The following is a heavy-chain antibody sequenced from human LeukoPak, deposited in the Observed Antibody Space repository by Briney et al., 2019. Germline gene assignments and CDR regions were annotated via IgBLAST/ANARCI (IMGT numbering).Heavy chain of an antibody. CDR3: ARGASIAAADLGGNWFDP. V-gene: IGHV3-30*02. CDR1: GFTFSSYG. Sequence: PGGSLRLSCAASGFTFSSYGMHWVRQAPGKGLEWVAFIRYDGSNKYYADSVKGRFTISRDNSKNTLYLQMNSLRAEDTAVYYCARGASIAAADLGGNWFDPWGQGTLVTVSS. D-gene: IGHD6-13*01. CDR2: IRYDGSNK. J-gene: IGHJ5*02.